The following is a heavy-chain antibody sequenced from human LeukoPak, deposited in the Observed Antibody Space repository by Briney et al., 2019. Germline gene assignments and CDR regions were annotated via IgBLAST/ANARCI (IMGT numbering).Heavy chain of an antibody. CDR1: GYTFTCYG. CDR3: AREWAAAGSDY. Sequence: ASEKVSCRASGYTFTCYGISWVRQAPGQGLEWMGWISAYNGNTNYAQKLQGRVTMTTDTSTSTAYMELRSLRSDDTAVYYCAREWAAAGSDYWGQGTLVTVSS. J-gene: IGHJ4*02. V-gene: IGHV1-18*01. D-gene: IGHD6-13*01. CDR2: ISAYNGNT.